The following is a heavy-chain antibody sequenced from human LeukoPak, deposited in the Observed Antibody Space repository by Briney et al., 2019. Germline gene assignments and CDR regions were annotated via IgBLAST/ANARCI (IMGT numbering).Heavy chain of an antibody. D-gene: IGHD3-10*01. CDR1: GFTLSGYW. Sequence: GGSLRLSCAASGFTLSGYWMSWVRQAPGKGLEWVANIKEDGSETYYVDSVKGRFTISRDNAKNSLYLHMNSLTAEDTAMYYCARDWLAGVPFDAFDIWGQGTMVSVSS. CDR2: IKEDGSET. CDR3: ARDWLAGVPFDAFDI. J-gene: IGHJ3*02. V-gene: IGHV3-7*01.